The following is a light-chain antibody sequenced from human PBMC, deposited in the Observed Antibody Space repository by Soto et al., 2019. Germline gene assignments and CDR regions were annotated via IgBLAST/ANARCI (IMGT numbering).Light chain of an antibody. CDR2: SAS. J-gene: IGKJ1*01. V-gene: IGKV3-15*01. CDR1: ESVSTN. CDR3: QQYNNWPWT. Sequence: EVVMTQSPATLSLSPGARAPLSCRASESVSTNLAWYQQKPGQAPRLLIYSASRRATGFPGRFSGSGSGTDFTLTISSLQSEDLAVYYCQQYNNWPWTFGQGTKVDIK.